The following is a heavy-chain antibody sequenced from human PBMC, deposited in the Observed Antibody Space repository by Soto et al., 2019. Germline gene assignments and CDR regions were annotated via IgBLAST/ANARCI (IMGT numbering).Heavy chain of an antibody. V-gene: IGHV1-18*04. J-gene: IGHJ4*02. CDR1: GGSISSYY. CDR2: ISAYNGNT. CDR3: ARDEGPGYCSGGSCYDY. D-gene: IGHD2-15*01. Sequence: TCTVSGGSISSYYWSWVRQAPGQGLEWMGWISAYNGNTNYAQKLQGRVTMTTDTSTSTAYMELRSLRSDDTAVYYCARDEGPGYCSGGSCYDYWGQGTLVTVSS.